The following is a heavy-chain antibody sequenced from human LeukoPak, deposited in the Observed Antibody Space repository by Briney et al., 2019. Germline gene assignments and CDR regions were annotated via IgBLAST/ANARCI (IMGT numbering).Heavy chain of an antibody. V-gene: IGHV4-59*01. CDR3: ARLRGNYFPDF. D-gene: IGHD2/OR15-2a*01. CDR2: IYYTGTT. CDR1: GGSMSGYY. J-gene: IGHJ4*02. Sequence: TASETLSLTCTVSGGSMSGYYGTWIRQPPGKTLEWIAYIYYTGTTNYNPSLESRVPISLDTYRKQFSLRLRSVAAADTAVYYCARLRGNYFPDFWGQGTLVTVSS.